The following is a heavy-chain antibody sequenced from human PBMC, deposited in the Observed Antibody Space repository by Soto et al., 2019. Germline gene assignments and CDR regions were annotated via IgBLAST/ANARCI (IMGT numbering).Heavy chain of an antibody. Sequence: GGSLRLSCVASGFTFSGYSMTWVRQAPGKGLEWVSAISGAGGSTPYADFVKGRFTISRDNSNNTLYLQMNSLRVEDTAVYYCAKGVVGIQYYGMDVWGQGATVTVSS. CDR1: GFTFSGYS. J-gene: IGHJ6*02. CDR3: AKGVVGIQYYGMDV. D-gene: IGHD3-3*01. CDR2: ISGAGGST. V-gene: IGHV3-23*01.